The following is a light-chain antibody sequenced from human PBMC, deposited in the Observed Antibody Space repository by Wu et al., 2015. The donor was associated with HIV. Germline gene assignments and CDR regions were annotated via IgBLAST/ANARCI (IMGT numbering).Light chain of an antibody. Sequence: EIVLTQSPGTLSLSPGERATLSCRASQSVSSTYLAWYQQKPGQPPRLLFYAVSSRATGIPDRFSGSGSGTDFTLTISRLEPEDVAVYYCQHYSDSPALTFGGGTKVVIK. CDR1: QSVSSTY. CDR3: QHYSDSPALT. CDR2: AVS. V-gene: IGKV3-20*01. J-gene: IGKJ4*01.